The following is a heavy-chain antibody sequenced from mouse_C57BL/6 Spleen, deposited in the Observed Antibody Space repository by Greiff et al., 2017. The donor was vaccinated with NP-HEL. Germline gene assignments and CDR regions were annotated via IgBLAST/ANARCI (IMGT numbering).Heavy chain of an antibody. D-gene: IGHD2-4*01. V-gene: IGHV1-64*01. CDR2: IHPNSGST. Sequence: QVQLQQPGAELVKPGASVKLSCKASGYTFTSYWMHWVKPRPGQGLEWIGMIHPNSGSTNYNEKFKSKATLTVDKSSSTAYMQLSSLTSEDSAVYYCARGDYDRYYYAMNYWGQGTSVTVSS. J-gene: IGHJ4*01. CDR3: ARGDYDRYYYAMNY. CDR1: GYTFTSYW.